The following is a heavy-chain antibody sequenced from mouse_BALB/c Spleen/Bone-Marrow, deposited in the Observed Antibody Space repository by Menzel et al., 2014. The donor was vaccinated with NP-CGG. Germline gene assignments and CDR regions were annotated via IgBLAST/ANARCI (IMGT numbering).Heavy chain of an antibody. CDR3: ARSAPGDDLAY. Sequence: QVQLQQSGAELAKPGASVKMSCKASGYTFTSYWMHWVKQRPGQGLEWIGYINPSTGYTEYNQKFKDKATLTADKSSSTAYMQLSSLTSEDSAVYYCARSAPGDDLAYWGQGTLVTVSA. CDR2: INPSTGYT. D-gene: IGHD3-1*01. J-gene: IGHJ3*01. CDR1: GYTFTSYW. V-gene: IGHV1-7*01.